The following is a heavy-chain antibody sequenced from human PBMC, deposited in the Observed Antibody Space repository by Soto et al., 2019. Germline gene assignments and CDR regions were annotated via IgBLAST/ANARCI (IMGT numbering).Heavy chain of an antibody. CDR3: ARGLSSSWYQTSKTNYFDY. CDR1: GYTFTSYG. D-gene: IGHD6-13*01. V-gene: IGHV1-18*01. CDR2: ISAYNGNT. J-gene: IGHJ4*02. Sequence: QVQLVQSGAEVKKPGASVKVSCKASGYTFTSYGISWVRQAPGQGLEWMGWISAYNGNTNYAQKLQGRVTMTTDTXMSGAXXELRSLRSDDTAVYYCARGLSSSWYQTSKTNYFDYWGQGTLVTVSS.